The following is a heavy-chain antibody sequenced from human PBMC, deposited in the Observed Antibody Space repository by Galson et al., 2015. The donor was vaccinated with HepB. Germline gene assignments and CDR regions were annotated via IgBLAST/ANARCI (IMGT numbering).Heavy chain of an antibody. CDR2: ISYDGSNK. V-gene: IGHV3-30*04. CDR3: ASWPGAAAGTSVFDY. CDR1: GFTFSSYA. Sequence: SLRLSCAASGFTFSSYAMHWVRQAPGKGLEWVAVISYDGSNKYYADSVKGRFTISRDNSKNTLYLQMNSLRAEDTAVYYCASWPGAAAGTSVFDYWGQGTLVTVSS. J-gene: IGHJ4*02. D-gene: IGHD6-13*01.